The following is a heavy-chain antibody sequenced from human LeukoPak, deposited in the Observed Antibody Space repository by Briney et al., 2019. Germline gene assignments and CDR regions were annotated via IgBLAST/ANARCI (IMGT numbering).Heavy chain of an antibody. V-gene: IGHV3-21*01. Sequence: GGSLRLSCAASGFTFSSYSMNWVRQAPGKGLEWVSSISSSSSYIYYAGSVKGRFTISRDNAKNSLYPQMNSLRTEDTAVYYCARLATNGGYGYWGQGTLVTVSS. CDR3: ARLATNGGYGY. CDR2: ISSSSSYI. CDR1: GFTFSSYS. J-gene: IGHJ4*02. D-gene: IGHD5-12*01.